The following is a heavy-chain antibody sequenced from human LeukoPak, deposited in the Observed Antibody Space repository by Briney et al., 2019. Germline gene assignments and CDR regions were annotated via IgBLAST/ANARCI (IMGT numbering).Heavy chain of an antibody. J-gene: IGHJ4*02. CDR1: GFTFDDYA. CDR2: ISWNSGSI. CDR3: ASGYTGG. D-gene: IGHD3-16*02. Sequence: GGSLRLSCAASGFTFDDYAMHWVRQAPGKGLEWVSGISWNSGSIGYADSVKGRFTISRDNAKNSLYLQMNSLRAEDTALYYCASGYTGGWGQGTLVTVS. V-gene: IGHV3-9*01.